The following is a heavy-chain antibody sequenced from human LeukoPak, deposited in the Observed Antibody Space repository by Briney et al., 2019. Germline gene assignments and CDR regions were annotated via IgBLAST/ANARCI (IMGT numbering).Heavy chain of an antibody. D-gene: IGHD6-6*01. V-gene: IGHV4-4*09. CDR3: ARQRDSSSWYGFDY. J-gene: IGHJ4*02. Sequence: PSETLSLTCTVSGDSISSYYWSWLRQPPGKGLEWIGYIYTSGSTNYNPSLKSRVTISVDTSKNQFSLKLSSVTAVDTAVYYCARQRDSSSWYGFDYWGQGTLVTVSS. CDR1: GDSISSYY. CDR2: IYTSGST.